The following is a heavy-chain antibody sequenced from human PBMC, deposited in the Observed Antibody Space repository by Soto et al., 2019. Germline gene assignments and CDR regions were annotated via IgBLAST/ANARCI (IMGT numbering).Heavy chain of an antibody. CDR2: ISGSGGST. CDR3: AKDLLVVPAENFDY. CDR1: GFTFSSYA. V-gene: IGHV3-23*01. J-gene: IGHJ4*02. Sequence: GGSLRLSCAASGFTFSSYAMSWVRQAPGKGLEWVSAISGSGGSTYYSDSVKGRFTISRDNSKNTLYLQMKRLRAEDTALYTCAKDLLVVPAENFDYWGQGTLVTVSS. D-gene: IGHD2-2*01.